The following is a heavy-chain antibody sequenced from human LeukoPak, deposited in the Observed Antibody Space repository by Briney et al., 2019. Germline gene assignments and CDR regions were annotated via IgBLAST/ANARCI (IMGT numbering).Heavy chain of an antibody. Sequence: PSETLSLTFTVSGDSIRTYFWSWIRQPPGKGRGWIGYTHFSGSTNYNPSLKSRVTISVDTSKNQFSLKLSSVTAADTAVYYCARAGCISTSCPVDPWGQGTLVTVSS. CDR3: ARAGCISTSCPVDP. V-gene: IGHV4-59*01. CDR2: THFSGST. J-gene: IGHJ5*02. CDR1: GDSIRTYF. D-gene: IGHD2-2*01.